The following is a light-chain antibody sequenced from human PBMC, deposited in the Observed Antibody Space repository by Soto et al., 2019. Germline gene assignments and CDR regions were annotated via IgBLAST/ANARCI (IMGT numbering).Light chain of an antibody. V-gene: IGKV3-20*01. J-gene: IGKJ1*01. CDR2: GAS. CDR1: QSVGSIY. CDR3: QQYGSSPRT. Sequence: DIVLTQSPGTLSLSPGKRATLSCRASQSVGSIYLAWYQQKPGQAPRLLIHGASNRASGIPDRFSGSGSGTDFTLTISRLEPEDFAVYYCQQYGSSPRTFGQGTKVDIK.